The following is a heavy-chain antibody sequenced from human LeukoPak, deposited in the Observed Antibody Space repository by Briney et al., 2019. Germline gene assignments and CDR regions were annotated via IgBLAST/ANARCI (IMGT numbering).Heavy chain of an antibody. D-gene: IGHD1-26*01. CDR2: IVPIFDTA. CDR1: GGTFSNSI. J-gene: IGHJ4*02. Sequence: KVSCKASGGTFSNSIISWVRQAPGQGLEWMGRIVPIFDTANYAQKFQDRVTITADESTSTAYMELSSLRSDDTAVYYCARKWGSSGSYFDYWGPGTLVTVSS. CDR3: ARKWGSSGSYFDY. V-gene: IGHV1-69*15.